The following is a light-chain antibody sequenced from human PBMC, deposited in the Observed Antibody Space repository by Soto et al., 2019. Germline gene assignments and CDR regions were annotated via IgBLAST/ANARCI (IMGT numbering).Light chain of an antibody. CDR2: GAS. V-gene: IGKV3-15*01. CDR1: QSVSSY. J-gene: IGKJ1*01. CDR3: QQYNNWPRT. Sequence: EIVMTQSPATLSVSPGERATLSCRASQSVSSYLAWYQQNPGQPPRLLIYGASTRATGIPARFSGSGSGTEFTLTISSLQSEEVAVYYCQQYNNWPRTFGQGTKVEIK.